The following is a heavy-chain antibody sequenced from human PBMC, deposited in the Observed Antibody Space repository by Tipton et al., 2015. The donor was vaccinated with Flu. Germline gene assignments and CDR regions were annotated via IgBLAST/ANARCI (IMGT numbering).Heavy chain of an antibody. J-gene: IGHJ6*02. CDR3: ARSSIAARPYPPYYGMDV. D-gene: IGHD6-6*01. Sequence: QSGAEVKKPGASVKVSCKASGYTFTSYDINWVRQATGQGLEWMGWMNPNSGKTGYAQKFQGRVTMTRNTSISTAYMELSSLRSEDTAVYYCARSSIAARPYPPYYGMDVWGQGTTVTVSS. CDR2: MNPNSGKT. CDR1: GYTFTSYD. V-gene: IGHV1-8*01.